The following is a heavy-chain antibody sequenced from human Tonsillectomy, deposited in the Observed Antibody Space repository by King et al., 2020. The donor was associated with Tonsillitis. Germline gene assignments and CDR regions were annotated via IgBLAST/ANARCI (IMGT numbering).Heavy chain of an antibody. CDR3: ARPRVYLVYYFGY. D-gene: IGHD6-13*01. Sequence: HEQLVQSGAEVKNPGASVKVSCKASGYTFTDNYMHWVRQAPGQGLEWMGWINPNSGGTKYAQKFQGRVTMTRDTSITTAYMELSRLRSDDTAVYYCARPRVYLVYYFGYWGQGTLVTVSS. J-gene: IGHJ4*02. CDR2: INPNSGGT. V-gene: IGHV1-2*02. CDR1: GYTFTDNY.